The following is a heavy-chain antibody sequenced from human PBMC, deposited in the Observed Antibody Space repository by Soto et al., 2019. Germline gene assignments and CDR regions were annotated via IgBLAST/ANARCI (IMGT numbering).Heavy chain of an antibody. Sequence: PSETLSLTCTVSGGSISSGGYYWSWIRQHPGKGLEWIGYIYYSGSTYYNPSLKSRVTISVDTSKNQFSLKLSSVTAADTAVYYCARTVITMVRGVIIPPGMIDYWGQGTLVTVSS. J-gene: IGHJ4*02. D-gene: IGHD3-10*01. V-gene: IGHV4-31*03. CDR3: ARTVITMVRGVIIPPGMIDY. CDR2: IYYSGST. CDR1: GGSISSGGYY.